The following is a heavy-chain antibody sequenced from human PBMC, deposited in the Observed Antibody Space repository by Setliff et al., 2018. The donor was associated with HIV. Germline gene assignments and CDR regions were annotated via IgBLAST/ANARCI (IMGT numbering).Heavy chain of an antibody. CDR3: AMGSSGYPFDY. J-gene: IGHJ4*02. V-gene: IGHV4-39*01. CDR1: GGSISSSSYY. CDR2: MSYTGTT. Sequence: SETLSLTCSVSGGSISSSSYYWGWIRQPPGKGLDWIGSMSYTGTTYDNPSLKSRVAISVDTSKNQFSLKLTSVTAADAAVYFCAMGSSGYPFDYWGQGSLVTVSS. D-gene: IGHD3-22*01.